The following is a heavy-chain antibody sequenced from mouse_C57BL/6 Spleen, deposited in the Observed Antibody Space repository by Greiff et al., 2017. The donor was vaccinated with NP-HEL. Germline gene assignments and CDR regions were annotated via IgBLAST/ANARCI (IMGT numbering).Heavy chain of an antibody. CDR2: IYYSGTI. Sequence: DVKLQESGPGLVKPSQTVFLTCTVTGISITTGNYRWSWIRQFPGNKLDWIGYIYYSGTITYNPSLTSRTTITRDTPKNQFFLEMNSLTAEDTATYYCAREKDAMDYWGQGTSVTVSS. V-gene: IGHV3-5*01. CDR1: GISITTGNYR. CDR3: AREKDAMDY. J-gene: IGHJ4*01.